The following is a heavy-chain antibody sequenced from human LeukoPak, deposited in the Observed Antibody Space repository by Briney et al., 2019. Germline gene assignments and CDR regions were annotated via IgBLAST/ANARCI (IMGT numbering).Heavy chain of an antibody. V-gene: IGHV1-46*01. CDR2: INPGSGAT. CDR3: ARGTTMLAGEY. Sequence: ASVKVSCKASRYTFTSYYIHWVRQAPGQGREWMGIINPGSGATNYAQKFQGRVTMTRDTSTSTVYVELSSLRAEDTAVYYCARGTTMLAGEYWGQGTLVTVSS. D-gene: IGHD3-10*01. J-gene: IGHJ4*02. CDR1: RYTFTSYY.